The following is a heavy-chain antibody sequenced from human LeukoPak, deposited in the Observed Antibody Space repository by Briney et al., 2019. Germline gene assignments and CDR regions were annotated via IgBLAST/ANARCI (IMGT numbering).Heavy chain of an antibody. CDR2: ISGSGGST. Sequence: GRSLRLSCAASGFTFSSYAMHWVRQAPGKGLEWVSAISGSGGSTYYADSVKSRFTISRDNSKNTLYLQMNSLRAEDTAVYYCAKKASATTYYFDYWGQGTLVTVSS. D-gene: IGHD2-15*01. CDR3: AKKASATTYYFDY. CDR1: GFTFSSYA. J-gene: IGHJ4*02. V-gene: IGHV3-23*01.